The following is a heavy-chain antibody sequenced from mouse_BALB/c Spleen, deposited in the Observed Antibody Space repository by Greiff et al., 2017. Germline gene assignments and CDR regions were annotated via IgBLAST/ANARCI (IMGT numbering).Heavy chain of an antibody. V-gene: IGHV5-12-2*01. CDR2: ISNGGGST. D-gene: IGHD2-4*01. Sequence: EVKLMESGGGLVQPGGSLKLSCAASGFTFSSYTMSWVRQTPEKRLEWVAYISNGGGSTYYPDTVKGRFTISRDNAKNTLYLQMSSLKSEDTAMDYCARDGDYDYDGIAYWGQGTLVTVSA. CDR1: GFTFSSYT. J-gene: IGHJ3*01. CDR3: ARDGDYDYDGIAY.